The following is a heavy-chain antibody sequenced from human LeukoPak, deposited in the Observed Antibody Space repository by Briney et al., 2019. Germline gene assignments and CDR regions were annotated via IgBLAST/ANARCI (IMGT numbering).Heavy chain of an antibody. D-gene: IGHD3-9*01. CDR1: GFTVRSNY. Sequence: PGGSLRLSCAASGFTVRSNYMSWVRQAPGKGLEWVSVIYSSDSTYYADSVKGRFTIFRDNSKNTLYLQMNSLRAEDTAVYYCASSLWVTHHLTDWGQGTLVTVSS. V-gene: IGHV3-53*01. CDR3: ASSLWVTHHLTD. CDR2: IYSSDST. J-gene: IGHJ4*02.